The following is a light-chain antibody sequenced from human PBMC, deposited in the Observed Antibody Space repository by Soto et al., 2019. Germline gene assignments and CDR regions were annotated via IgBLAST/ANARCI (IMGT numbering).Light chain of an antibody. J-gene: IGKJ4*01. CDR3: QQYDNLPPLT. CDR2: DAS. CDR1: QDISNY. V-gene: IGKV1-33*01. Sequence: DIQMTQSPSSLSASVGDRVTITCQASQDISNYLNWYQQKPGKAPKLLIYDASNLETGVPSRCRGSDAGTEFTSTICSLHPEDIVTYYCQQYDNLPPLTFGGGTKVEIK.